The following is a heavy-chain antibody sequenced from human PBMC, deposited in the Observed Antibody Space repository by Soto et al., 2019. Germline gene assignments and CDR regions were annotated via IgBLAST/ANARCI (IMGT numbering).Heavy chain of an antibody. J-gene: IGHJ3*02. CDR2: IFYSGST. Sequence: PSETLSLTCTVSGGSISSSRYYWGWIRQPPGKGLEWIGSIFYSGSTYHNPSLKSRVTISVDTSKNQFSLKLSSVTAADTAVYYCARPPTASLDAFDIWGQGXMVTVSS. CDR1: GGSISSSRYY. V-gene: IGHV4-39*01. CDR3: ARPPTASLDAFDI.